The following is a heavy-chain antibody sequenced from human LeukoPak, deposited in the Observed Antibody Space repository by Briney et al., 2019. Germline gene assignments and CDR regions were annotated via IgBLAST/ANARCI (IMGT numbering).Heavy chain of an antibody. Sequence: PGGSLRLSCAASGFTFSSYWMHWVRQAPGKGLVWVSRINSDGSSTSYADSVKGRFTISRDNAKNTLYLQMNSLRAEDTAVYYCARRGDCSSTSCSQRLDYWGQGTLVTVSS. CDR3: ARRGDCSSTSCSQRLDY. V-gene: IGHV3-74*01. CDR1: GFTFSSYW. D-gene: IGHD2-2*01. J-gene: IGHJ4*02. CDR2: INSDGSST.